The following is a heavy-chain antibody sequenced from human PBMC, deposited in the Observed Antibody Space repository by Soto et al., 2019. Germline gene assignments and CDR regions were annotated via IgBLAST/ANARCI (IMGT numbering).Heavy chain of an antibody. J-gene: IGHJ4*02. CDR1: GYTFTSYG. CDR2: ISGFNGNT. V-gene: IGHV1-18*01. Sequence: ASVKVSCKASGYTFTSYGISWVRQAPGQGLEWMGWISGFNGNTNYAQKLQGRVTMTADTSTSTAYMELRSLRSDDTAVYYCARGGYNWKYFDYWGQGTLVTVSS. CDR3: ARGGYNWKYFDY. D-gene: IGHD1-20*01.